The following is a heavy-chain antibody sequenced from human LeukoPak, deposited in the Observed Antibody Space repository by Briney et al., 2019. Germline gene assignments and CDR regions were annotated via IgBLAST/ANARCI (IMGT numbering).Heavy chain of an antibody. CDR2: ISPSSSSA. D-gene: IGHD6-13*01. Sequence: PGGSLRLSCAASGXTFSDYYMSWIRQAPGKGLEWISYISPSSSSANYADSMKGRFTISRDNAKNSLYLEMNSLRAEDTAVYYCAGAAPGHYYFDYWGQGTLVSVSS. CDR3: AGAAPGHYYFDY. J-gene: IGHJ4*02. V-gene: IGHV3-11*03. CDR1: GXTFSDYY.